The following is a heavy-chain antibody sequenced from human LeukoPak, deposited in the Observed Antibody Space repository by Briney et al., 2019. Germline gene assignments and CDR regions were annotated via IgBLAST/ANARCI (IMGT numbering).Heavy chain of an antibody. Sequence: VGSLRLSCAASGFTFSSYSMNWVRQAPGKGLEWVSSISSSSSYIYYADSVKGRFTISRDNAKNSLYLQMNSLRAEDTAVYYCARNIVGGDDYWGQGTLVTVSS. CDR3: ARNIVGGDDY. CDR1: GFTFSSYS. D-gene: IGHD3-10*01. J-gene: IGHJ4*02. CDR2: ISSSSSYI. V-gene: IGHV3-21*01.